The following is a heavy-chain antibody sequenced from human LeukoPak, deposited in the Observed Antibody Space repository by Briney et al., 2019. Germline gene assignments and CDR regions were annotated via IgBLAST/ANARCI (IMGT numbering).Heavy chain of an antibody. CDR1: GGSISSGSYY. D-gene: IGHD6-19*01. Sequence: SETLSLTCTVSGGSISSGSYYWSWIRQPAGKGLEWIGRIYTSGSTNYNLSLKSRVTISVDTSKNQFSLKLSSVTAADTAVYYCARGEYVAVAGTLIFDYWGQGTLVTVSS. CDR3: ARGEYVAVAGTLIFDY. CDR2: IYTSGST. V-gene: IGHV4-61*02. J-gene: IGHJ4*02.